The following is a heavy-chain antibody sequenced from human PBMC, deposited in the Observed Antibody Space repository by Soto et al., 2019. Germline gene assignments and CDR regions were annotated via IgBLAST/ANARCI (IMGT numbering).Heavy chain of an antibody. CDR2: IYHSGST. Sequence: QLQLQESGSGLVKPSQTLSLTCAVSGGSISSGGYSWSWIRQPPGKGLEWIGYIYHSGSTYYNPSLTSRVTTSVHRPKNHFSLKLSPVTAADTAVYYCARSYGSIFDYWGQGALVTVSS. D-gene: IGHD1-26*01. CDR3: ARSYGSIFDY. V-gene: IGHV4-30-2*01. CDR1: GGSISSGGYS. J-gene: IGHJ4*02.